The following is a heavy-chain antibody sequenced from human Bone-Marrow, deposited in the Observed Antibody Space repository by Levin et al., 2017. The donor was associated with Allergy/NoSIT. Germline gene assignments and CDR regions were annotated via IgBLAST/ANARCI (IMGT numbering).Heavy chain of an antibody. CDR3: ATLSYYYGAGTNPYEDY. V-gene: IGHV4-30-4*01. CDR1: GASISSGDHY. J-gene: IGHJ4*02. D-gene: IGHD3-10*01. CDR2: IYYSGST. Sequence: SQTLSLTCTVSGASISSGDHYWSWVRQPPGKGLEWIGYIYYSGSTYYNPSLMSRITISLDTSKNQFSLKLSSVTAADTAVYYCATLSYYYGAGTNPYEDYWGLGTLVTVSS.